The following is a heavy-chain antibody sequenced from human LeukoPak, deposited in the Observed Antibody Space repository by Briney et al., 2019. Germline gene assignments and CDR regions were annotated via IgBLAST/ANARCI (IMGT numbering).Heavy chain of an antibody. Sequence: GGSLRLSCAASGFTFSMYSMAWVRQAPGKGLEWVSVINDRGGYRQDADSVKGRFTISRDNSQNTLFLQMNNLRAEDTAVYYCVRERDRGIEVADDFDYWGQGTLVTVSS. D-gene: IGHD6-19*01. V-gene: IGHV3-23*01. CDR3: VRERDRGIEVADDFDY. CDR2: INDRGGYR. J-gene: IGHJ4*02. CDR1: GFTFSMYS.